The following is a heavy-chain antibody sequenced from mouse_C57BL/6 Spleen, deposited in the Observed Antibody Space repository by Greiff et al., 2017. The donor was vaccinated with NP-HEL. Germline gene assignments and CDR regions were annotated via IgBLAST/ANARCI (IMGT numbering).Heavy chain of an antibody. CDR3: IIYYDYDGFAY. D-gene: IGHD2-4*01. Sequence: QLQQSGTVLARPGASVKMSCKTSGYTFTSYWMHWVKQRPGQGLEWIGAIYPGNSDTSYNQKFKGKAKLTAVTSASTAYMELSSLTNEDSAVYYCIIYYDYDGFAYWGQGTLVTVSA. J-gene: IGHJ3*01. V-gene: IGHV1-5*01. CDR1: GYTFTSYW. CDR2: IYPGNSDT.